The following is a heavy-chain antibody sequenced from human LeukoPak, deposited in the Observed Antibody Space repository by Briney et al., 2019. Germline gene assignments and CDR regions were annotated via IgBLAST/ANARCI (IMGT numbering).Heavy chain of an antibody. J-gene: IGHJ5*02. D-gene: IGHD5-18*01. V-gene: IGHV3-7*01. CDR1: GFTFSSYW. CDR3: AKERRRYSYGPNNWFDP. Sequence: PGGSLRLSCAASGFTFSSYWMSWVRQAPGKGLEWVANIKQDGSQKYYVDSVKGRFTISRDNSKNTLYLQMNSLRAEDTAVYYCAKERRRYSYGPNNWFDPWGQGTLVTVSS. CDR2: IKQDGSQK.